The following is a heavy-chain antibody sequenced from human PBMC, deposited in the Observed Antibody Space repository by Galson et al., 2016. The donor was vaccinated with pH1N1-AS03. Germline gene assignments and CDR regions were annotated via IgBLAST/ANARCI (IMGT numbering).Heavy chain of an antibody. D-gene: IGHD2-21*02. V-gene: IGHV3-48*02. J-gene: IGHJ4*02. CDR3: ARIVTMSDFDS. CDR1: GFTFSYYS. Sequence: SLRLSCAASGFTFSYYSMNWVRQAPGKGLEWVSYISCRGDSIYYADSVKGRFSISRDNAKESLYLQMNSLRDEDTGVYYCARIVTMSDFDSWGQGTPVTVFS. CDR2: ISCRGDSI.